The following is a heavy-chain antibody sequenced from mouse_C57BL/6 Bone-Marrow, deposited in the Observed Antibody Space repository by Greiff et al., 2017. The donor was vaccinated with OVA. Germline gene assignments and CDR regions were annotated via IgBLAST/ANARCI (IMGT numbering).Heavy chain of an antibody. D-gene: IGHD2-10*02. CDR2: IYPGDGDT. CDR1: GYAFSSSW. J-gene: IGHJ3*01. Sequence: QVQLQQSGPELVKPGASVKISCKASGYAFSSSWMNWVKQRPGKGLEWIGRIYPGDGDTNYNGKFKGKATLTADKSSSTAYMQLSSLTSEDSAVYFCARSGVWDPPFAYWGQGTLVTVSA. CDR3: ARSGVWDPPFAY. V-gene: IGHV1-82*01.